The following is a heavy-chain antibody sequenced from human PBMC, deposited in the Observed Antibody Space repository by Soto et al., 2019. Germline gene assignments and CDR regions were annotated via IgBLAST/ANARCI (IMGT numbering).Heavy chain of an antibody. CDR2: IDGSGTTK. J-gene: IGHJ4*02. CDR1: GFTFNDFE. CDR3: ARGFGRFNY. Sequence: EVQLLESGGGLVQPGGSLRLSCGVSGFTFNDFEMNWVRQAPGKGLEWLAYIDGSGTTKKYADSVRGRFTISRDNPNNSLFLQMSSLSAAHTAIYYCARGFGRFNYWGQRTLVSVSS. D-gene: IGHD3-10*01. V-gene: IGHV3-48*03.